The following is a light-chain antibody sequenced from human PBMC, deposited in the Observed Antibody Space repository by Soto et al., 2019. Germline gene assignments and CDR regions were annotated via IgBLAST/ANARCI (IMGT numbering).Light chain of an antibody. Sequence: EIVMTQSPATLSVSPGERATLSCRASQSVSINLAWYQQKPGQAPRLLIYGASTRATGIPARFSGSGSGTEFTLTISSLQSEDFAVYYCQQYNNWPRTIGKGTKVDI. CDR1: QSVSIN. J-gene: IGKJ1*01. CDR2: GAS. V-gene: IGKV3-15*01. CDR3: QQYNNWPRT.